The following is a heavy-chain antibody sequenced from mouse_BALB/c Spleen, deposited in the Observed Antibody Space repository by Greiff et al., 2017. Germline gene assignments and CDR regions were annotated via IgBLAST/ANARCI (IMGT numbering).Heavy chain of an antibody. Sequence: DVQLVESGGGLVKPGGSLKLSCAASGFTFSSYAMSWVRQSPEKRLEWVAEISSGGSYTYYPDTVTGRFTISRDNAKNTLYLEMSSLRSEDTAMYYCARDPNYYAMDYWGQGTSVTVSS. CDR1: GFTFSSYA. CDR2: ISSGGSYT. CDR3: ARDPNYYAMDY. J-gene: IGHJ4*01. V-gene: IGHV5-9-4*01.